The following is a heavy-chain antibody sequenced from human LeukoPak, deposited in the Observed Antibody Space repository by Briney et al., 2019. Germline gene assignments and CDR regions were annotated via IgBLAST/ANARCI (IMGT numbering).Heavy chain of an antibody. CDR1: GGSISSTSYY. Sequence: SETLSLTCTVSGGSISSTSYYWGWIRQPPGKGLEWIGSIYYSGSTYYNPSLKSRVTISVDTSKNQFSLKLSSVTAADTAVYYCARVMYSSSSYGFDYWGQGTLVTVSS. CDR2: IYYSGST. V-gene: IGHV4-39*01. D-gene: IGHD6-13*01. CDR3: ARVMYSSSSYGFDY. J-gene: IGHJ4*02.